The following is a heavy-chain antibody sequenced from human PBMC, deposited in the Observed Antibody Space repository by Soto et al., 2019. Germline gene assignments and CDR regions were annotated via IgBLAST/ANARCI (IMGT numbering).Heavy chain of an antibody. Sequence: GSLRLSGVASGFTFSRYVMSWVRQAPGKGLEWVSTINSNGDSTYYADSVKGRFTISRDNSRNSLYLQMNSLRAEDTAVYYCASSLSSCGVANWFDPWGQGTLVTVSS. V-gene: IGHV3-23*01. J-gene: IGHJ5*02. CDR2: INSNGDST. D-gene: IGHD3-3*01. CDR3: ASSLSSCGVANWFDP. CDR1: GFTFSRYV.